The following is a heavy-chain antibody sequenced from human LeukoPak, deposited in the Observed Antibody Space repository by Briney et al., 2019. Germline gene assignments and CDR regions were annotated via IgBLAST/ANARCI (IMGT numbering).Heavy chain of an antibody. CDR3: AKDPYIVVVPAAPDY. J-gene: IGHJ4*02. CDR2: ISYDGSNK. Sequence: GGSLRLSCAASGFTFSSYGMHWVREARGKGLEWVAVISYDGSNKYYADSVKGRFTISRDNSKNTLYLQMNSLRAEDTAVYYCAKDPYIVVVPAAPDYWGQGTLVTVSS. D-gene: IGHD2-2*01. V-gene: IGHV3-30*18. CDR1: GFTFSSYG.